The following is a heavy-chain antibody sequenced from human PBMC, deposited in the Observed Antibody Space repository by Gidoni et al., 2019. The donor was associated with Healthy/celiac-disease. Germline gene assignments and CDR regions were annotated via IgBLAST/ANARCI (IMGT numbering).Heavy chain of an antibody. CDR2: INHSGRT. CDR3: ARSPLQNYGMDV. CDR1: GGSFSGYY. J-gene: IGHJ6*02. D-gene: IGHD4-4*01. Sequence: QVQLQQWGAGLLKHSETMSLTCAVYGGSFSGYYWRWIRQTPGNVLEWIGAINHSGRTNYNPSLKSRVTISVDTSKNQFSLKLSSVTAADTAVYYCARSPLQNYGMDVWGQGTTVTVSS. V-gene: IGHV4-34*01.